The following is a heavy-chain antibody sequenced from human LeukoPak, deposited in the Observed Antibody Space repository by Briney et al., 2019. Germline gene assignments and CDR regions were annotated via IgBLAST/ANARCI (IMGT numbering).Heavy chain of an antibody. Sequence: SETLSLTCTVSGGSISSSSYYWSWIRQPPGKGLEWIGDIYYSGSTNYNPSLKSRVTISVDTSKKQFSLKLSSVTAADTAVYYGARNRRKNYYYYYMAAWAKGPRSPSP. J-gene: IGHJ6*03. V-gene: IGHV4-61*01. CDR1: GGSISSSSYY. CDR3: ARNRRKNYYYYYMAA. CDR2: IYYSGST.